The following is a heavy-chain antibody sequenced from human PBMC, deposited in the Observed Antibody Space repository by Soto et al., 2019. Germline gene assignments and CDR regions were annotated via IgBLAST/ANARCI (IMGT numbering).Heavy chain of an antibody. Sequence: QVQLQESGPGLVEPSETLSLTCTLSGGSVRSDDSYWSWIRQAPGKGLEWIGYIHYSRGTNYNPSLKSRVSISVDTSKNQFSLNMTSATAADAAVYYCSRDRGYGFWTGYYGMDVWGQGTTVTVSS. CDR2: IHYSRGT. J-gene: IGHJ6*02. CDR1: GGSVRSDDSY. D-gene: IGHD3-3*01. V-gene: IGHV4-61*08. CDR3: SRDRGYGFWTGYYGMDV.